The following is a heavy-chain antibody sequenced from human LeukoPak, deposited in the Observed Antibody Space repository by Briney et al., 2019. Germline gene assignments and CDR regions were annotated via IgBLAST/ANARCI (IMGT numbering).Heavy chain of an antibody. D-gene: IGHD2-8*01. CDR3: ARVADIVQYYFDY. CDR1: GFTFSSYW. J-gene: IGHJ4*02. Sequence: GGSLRLSCAASGFTFSSYWMHWVRQAPGKGLVWVSRINSDGSSTSYADSVKGRFTISRDNAKNTLYLQMNSLRAEDTAVYYCARVADIVQYYFDYWGQGTLVTVSS. V-gene: IGHV3-74*01. CDR2: INSDGSST.